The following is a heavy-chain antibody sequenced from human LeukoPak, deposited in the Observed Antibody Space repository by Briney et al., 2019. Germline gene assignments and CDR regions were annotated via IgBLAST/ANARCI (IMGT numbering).Heavy chain of an antibody. Sequence: RASVKVSCKASGYTFTSYGISWVRQAPGQGLEWMGWISAYNGNTNYAQKLQGRVIMTTDTSTSTAYMELRSLRSDDTAVYYCARTMTNGVWVLWWFDPWGQGTLVTVSS. V-gene: IGHV1-18*01. CDR2: ISAYNGNT. CDR3: ARTMTNGVWVLWWFDP. J-gene: IGHJ5*02. D-gene: IGHD2-8*01. CDR1: GYTFTSYG.